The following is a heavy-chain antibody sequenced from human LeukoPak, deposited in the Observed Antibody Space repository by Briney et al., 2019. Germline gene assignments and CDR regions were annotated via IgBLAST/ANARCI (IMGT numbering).Heavy chain of an antibody. V-gene: IGHV3-48*04. CDR3: GRDFWSGYYTED. J-gene: IGHJ4*02. CDR2: ISGSSSGSTSII. Sequence: PGGSLRLSCELSGITFSTYAINWVRQAPGKGLEWISYISGSSSGSTSIIHYADSVKGRFTISRDNAKNSLHLQMDSLSAEDTAVYYCGRDFWSGYYTEDWGQGALVIVSS. CDR1: GITFSTYA. D-gene: IGHD3-3*01.